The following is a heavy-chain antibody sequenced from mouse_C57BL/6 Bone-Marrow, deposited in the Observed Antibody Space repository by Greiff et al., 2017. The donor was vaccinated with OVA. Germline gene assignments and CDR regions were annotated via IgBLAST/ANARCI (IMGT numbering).Heavy chain of an antibody. Sequence: VQLQQSGAELVKPGASVKMSCKASGYTFTSYWITWVKQRPGQGLEWIGDIYPGSGSTNYNEKFKSKATLTVDTSSSTAYMQLSSLTSEDSAVYYCARLGRCSSHYYFDYWGQGTTLTVSS. D-gene: IGHD1-1*01. CDR3: ARLGRCSSHYYFDY. CDR1: GYTFTSYW. V-gene: IGHV1-55*01. CDR2: IYPGSGST. J-gene: IGHJ2*01.